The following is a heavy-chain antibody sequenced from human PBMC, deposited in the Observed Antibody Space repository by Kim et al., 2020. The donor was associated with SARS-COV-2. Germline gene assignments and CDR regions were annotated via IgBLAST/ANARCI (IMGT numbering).Heavy chain of an antibody. CDR3: ARRLKFWSDYTLDYYYYMDV. V-gene: IGHV4-30-4*01. J-gene: IGHJ6*03. Sequence: SETLSLTCTVSGASISSGDSYWSWIRQPPGKGLEWIGDIYYSGSTYFNPSLKSRVTISVDTSKNQFSLKVSSVTAADTALYYCARRLKFWSDYTLDYYYYMDVWGKGTTVTVSS. CDR2: IYYSGST. D-gene: IGHD3-3*01. CDR1: GASISSGDSY.